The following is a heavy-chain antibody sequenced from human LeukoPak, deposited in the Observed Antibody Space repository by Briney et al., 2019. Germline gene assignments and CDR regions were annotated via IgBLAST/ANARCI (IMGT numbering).Heavy chain of an antibody. J-gene: IGHJ4*02. V-gene: IGHV3-53*01. Sequence: GGPLRLSCAASGFTVSSNYMSWVRQAPGKGLEWVSVIYSGGSTYYADSVKGRFTISRDNSKNTLYLQMNSLRAEDTAVYYCARDPASDYFDYWGQGTLVTVSS. D-gene: IGHD3-10*01. CDR3: ARDPASDYFDY. CDR1: GFTVSSNY. CDR2: IYSGGST.